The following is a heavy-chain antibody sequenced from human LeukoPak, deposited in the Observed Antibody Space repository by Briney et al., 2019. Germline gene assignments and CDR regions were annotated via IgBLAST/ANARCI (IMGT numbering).Heavy chain of an antibody. CDR1: GFTFSSYA. V-gene: IGHV3-23*01. CDR2: ISGSGGST. J-gene: IGHJ6*02. Sequence: GGSLRLSCAASGFTFSSYAMSWVRQAPGKGLEWVSAISGSGGSTYYADSVKGRFTISRDNSKNTLYLQMNSLRAEDTAVYYCAKVPSPSYYYYGMDVWGQGTTVTVSS. CDR3: AKVPSPSYYYYGMDV.